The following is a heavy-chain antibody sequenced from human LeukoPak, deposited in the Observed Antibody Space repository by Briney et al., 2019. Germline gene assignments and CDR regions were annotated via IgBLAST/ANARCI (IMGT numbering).Heavy chain of an antibody. CDR3: ARVYNRGSGYENWFDP. Sequence: ASVKVSCKASGYTFTSYDINWVRQATGQGLEWMGWMNPNSGNTGYAQKFQGRVTMTRNTSISTAYMELRSLRSDDTAVYYCARVYNRGSGYENWFDPWGQGTLVTVSS. V-gene: IGHV1-8*01. D-gene: IGHD3-3*01. CDR2: MNPNSGNT. CDR1: GYTFTSYD. J-gene: IGHJ5*02.